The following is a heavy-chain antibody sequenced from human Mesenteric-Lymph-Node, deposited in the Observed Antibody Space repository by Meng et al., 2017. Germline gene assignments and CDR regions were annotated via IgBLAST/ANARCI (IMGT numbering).Heavy chain of an antibody. CDR2: IYYSGST. CDR1: GGSISSGGYY. D-gene: IGHD4-17*01. Sequence: QVQLQESGPGLVKPSQTLSLTCHVSGGSISSGGYYWSWIRQHPGKGLEWIGYIYYSGSTYYNPSLRSRVAISIDTSKNQFSLKLTSVTAADTAVYFCARTNYGDYNWFDPWGQGTLVTVSS. V-gene: IGHV4-31*03. CDR3: ARTNYGDYNWFDP. J-gene: IGHJ5*02.